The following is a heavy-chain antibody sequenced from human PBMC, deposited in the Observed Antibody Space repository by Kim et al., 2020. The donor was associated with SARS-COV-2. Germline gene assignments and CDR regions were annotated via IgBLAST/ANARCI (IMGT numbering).Heavy chain of an antibody. CDR3: ARAQGVFRHIVVVTAIYDY. D-gene: IGHD2-21*02. Sequence: GRFTISRDNSKNTLYLQMNSLRAEDTAVYYCARAQGVFRHIVVVTAIYDYWGQGTLVTVSS. J-gene: IGHJ4*02. V-gene: IGHV3-30*01.